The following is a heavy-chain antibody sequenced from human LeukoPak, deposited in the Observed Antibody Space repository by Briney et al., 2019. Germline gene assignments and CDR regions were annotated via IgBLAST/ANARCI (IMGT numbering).Heavy chain of an antibody. CDR2: INHSGRT. J-gene: IGHJ2*01. CDR1: GGSFSGYY. V-gene: IGHV4-34*01. D-gene: IGHD5-18*01. Sequence: PETLSLTCAVYGGSFSGYYWSWVRQPPGKGVEWNGEINHSGRTNYNTSLKSRVTISVDTSKDHFSLKMSSVAAADTAVYYCARDPGYSYGYLRYWYFDLWARGTLVTVSS. CDR3: ARDPGYSYGYLRYWYFDL.